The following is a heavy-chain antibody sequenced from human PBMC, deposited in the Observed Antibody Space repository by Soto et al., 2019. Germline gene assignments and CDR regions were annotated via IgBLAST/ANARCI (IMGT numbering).Heavy chain of an antibody. V-gene: IGHV3-23*01. CDR2: ISVSGDKT. CDR1: RFSIDTYS. CDR3: ARWDGYADL. Sequence: GGSLRLSCAVSRFSIDTYSFAWVRQTPAKGLQWVSGISVSGDKTFYIDSVQGRFTISRDISKNTLSLQMHNLRVEDSAIYFCARWDGYADLWGRGTLVTVSS. J-gene: IGHJ4*01. D-gene: IGHD5-12*01.